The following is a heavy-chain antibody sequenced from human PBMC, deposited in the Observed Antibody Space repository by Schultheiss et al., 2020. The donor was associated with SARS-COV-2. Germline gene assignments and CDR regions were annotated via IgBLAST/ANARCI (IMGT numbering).Heavy chain of an antibody. V-gene: IGHV3-74*01. Sequence: GGSLRLSCAASGFTFSSYWMHWVRQAPGKGLVWVSRINSDGSSTSYADSVKGRFTISRDNAKNTLYLQMNSLRAEDTAVYYCARDPRTHYDFWSGYLATGGAGRGYYGMDVWGQGTTVTVSS. CDR3: ARDPRTHYDFWSGYLATGGAGRGYYGMDV. J-gene: IGHJ6*02. D-gene: IGHD3-3*01. CDR1: GFTFSSYW. CDR2: INSDGSST.